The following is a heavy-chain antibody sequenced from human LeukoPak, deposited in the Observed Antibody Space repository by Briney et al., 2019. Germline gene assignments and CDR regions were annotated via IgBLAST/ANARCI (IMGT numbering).Heavy chain of an antibody. Sequence: SQTLSLTCTVSGGSISSGGYYRSWIRQPPGKGLEWIGYIYHSGSTYYNPSLKSRVTISVDRSKNQFSLKLSSVTAADTAVYYCARAPGRTSCSDYWGQGTLVTVSS. CDR2: IYHSGST. CDR3: ARAPGRTSCSDY. V-gene: IGHV4-30-2*01. J-gene: IGHJ4*02. CDR1: GGSISSGGYY. D-gene: IGHD2-2*01.